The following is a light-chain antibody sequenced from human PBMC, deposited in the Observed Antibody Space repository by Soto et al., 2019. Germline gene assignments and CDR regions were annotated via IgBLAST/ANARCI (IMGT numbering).Light chain of an antibody. CDR3: MQSLQTPLT. V-gene: IGKV2-28*01. J-gene: IGKJ1*01. CDR1: QSLLDSNGYNC. Sequence: DIVMTQSPLSLPVTPGEPASISCRSSQSLLDSNGYNCLEWYLQKPWQSPQLLIYLGSNRASGVPDRLSGSGSGTDFTLKISRVEAEDVGVYYCMQSLQTPLTFGQGTKVEI. CDR2: LGS.